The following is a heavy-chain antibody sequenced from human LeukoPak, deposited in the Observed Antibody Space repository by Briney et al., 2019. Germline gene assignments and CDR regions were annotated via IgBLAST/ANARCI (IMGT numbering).Heavy chain of an antibody. CDR3: ARGSSSWYYFDY. CDR2: IYYSGST. D-gene: IGHD6-13*01. Sequence: PSETLSLTCTVSGGSISSSSYYWGWIRQPPGKGLEWIGSIYYSGSTYHNPSLKSRVTISVDTSKNQFSLKLSSVTAADTAVYYCARGSSSWYYFDYWGQGTLVTVSS. V-gene: IGHV4-39*01. CDR1: GGSISSSSYY. J-gene: IGHJ4*02.